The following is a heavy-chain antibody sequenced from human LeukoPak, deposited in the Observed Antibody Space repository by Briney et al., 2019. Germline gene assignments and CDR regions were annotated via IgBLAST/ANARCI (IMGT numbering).Heavy chain of an antibody. D-gene: IGHD3-22*01. CDR2: IYTSGST. CDR3: AREGYDYYDSGAYYTYYFDY. J-gene: IGHJ4*02. Sequence: SETLSLTCTVSGGSISSSSYYWSWIRQPAGKGLEWIGRIYTSGSTNYNPSLESRVTISVDTSKNQFSLKLSSVTAADTAVYHCAREGYDYYDSGAYYTYYFDYWGQGTLVTVSS. CDR1: GGSISSSSYY. V-gene: IGHV4-61*02.